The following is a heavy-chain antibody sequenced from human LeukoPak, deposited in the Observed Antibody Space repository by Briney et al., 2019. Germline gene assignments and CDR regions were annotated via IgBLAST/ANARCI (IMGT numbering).Heavy chain of an antibody. CDR3: ARVVRDYGDYARRYFDY. J-gene: IGHJ4*02. V-gene: IGHV3-48*03. CDR2: ISSSGSTI. CDR1: GFTFSSYE. D-gene: IGHD4-17*01. Sequence: PGGSLRLSCAASGFTFSSYEMNWVRQAPGKGLEWVSYISSSGSTIYHADSVKGRFTISRDNAKNSLYLQMNSLRAEDTAVYYCARVVRDYGDYARRYFDYWGQGTLVTVSS.